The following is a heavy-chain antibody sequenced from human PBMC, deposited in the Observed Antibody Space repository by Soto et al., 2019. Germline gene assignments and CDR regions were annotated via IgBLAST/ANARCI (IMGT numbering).Heavy chain of an antibody. CDR2: IIPILGIA. CDR1: GGTFSSYT. V-gene: IGHV1-69*02. J-gene: IGHJ1*01. Sequence: QVQLVQSGAEVKKPGSSVKVSCKASGGTFSSYTISWVRQAPGQGLEWMGRIIPILGIANYAQKFQGRVTITADKSTSTAYMELSSLRSEDTAVYYCAARPRYVGATRAEYFQHWGQGTLVTVSS. D-gene: IGHD1-26*01. CDR3: AARPRYVGATRAEYFQH.